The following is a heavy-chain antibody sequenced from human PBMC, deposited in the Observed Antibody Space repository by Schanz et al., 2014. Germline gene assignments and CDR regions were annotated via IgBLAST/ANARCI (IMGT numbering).Heavy chain of an antibody. V-gene: IGHV1-69*02. D-gene: IGHD3-10*01. CDR2: IIPVLAIA. CDR1: GGTFSSDT. CDR3: ARGRGFYDY. Sequence: QVHLVQSGAEVKKPGSSVKVSCKSSGGTFSSDTFSWVRQAPGQGLEWMGRIIPVLAIADYAQKFQGRVTITADKSTSTASMELSSLRSDDTAVHYCARGRGFYDYWGQGTLVTVSS. J-gene: IGHJ4*02.